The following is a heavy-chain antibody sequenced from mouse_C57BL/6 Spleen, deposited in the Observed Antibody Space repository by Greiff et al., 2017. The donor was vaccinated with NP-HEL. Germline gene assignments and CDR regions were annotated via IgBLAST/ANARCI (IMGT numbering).Heavy chain of an antibody. CDR3: AKLYGTTSYWYFDV. Sequence: VKLMESGPGLVQPSQSLSITCTVSGFSLTSYGVHWVRQSPGKGLEWLGVIWRGGSTDYNAAFMSRLSITKDNSKSQVFFKMSSLQADDTAIYYCAKLYGTTSYWYFDVWGTGTTVTVSS. CDR2: IWRGGST. D-gene: IGHD2-1*01. V-gene: IGHV2-5*01. CDR1: GFSLTSYG. J-gene: IGHJ1*03.